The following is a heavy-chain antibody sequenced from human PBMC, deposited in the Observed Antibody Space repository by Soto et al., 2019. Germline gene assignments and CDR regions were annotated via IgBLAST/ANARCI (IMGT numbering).Heavy chain of an antibody. D-gene: IGHD3-16*01. V-gene: IGHV4-59*01. CDR3: ARSGHSFAGAV. J-gene: IGHJ4*02. CDR1: GASMNDYY. Sequence: QVQLQESGPGLVKPSETLSLTCTVSGASMNDYYGSWIRQSPGTGLEHIGYLHYSGSSNYNPSLRSRVTISMDTSKNQFSLKMTFVTAADTAIYYCARSGHSFAGAVWGQGILVTVSS. CDR2: LHYSGSS.